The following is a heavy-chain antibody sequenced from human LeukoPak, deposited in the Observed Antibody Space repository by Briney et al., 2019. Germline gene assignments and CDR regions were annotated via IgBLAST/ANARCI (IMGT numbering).Heavy chain of an antibody. Sequence: PGGSLRLSCAVSGFTFSNYAMTWVRQAPGKGLEWVSVISGSGSSTYYADSVKGRLTISRDNSKNRLYLQMNSLRAEDTAVYYCARRITMVRGVTLYYSEGMDVWGQGPTVTVSS. CDR3: ARRITMVRGVTLYYSEGMDV. V-gene: IGHV3-23*01. CDR1: GFTFSNYA. CDR2: ISGSGSST. J-gene: IGHJ6*02. D-gene: IGHD3-10*01.